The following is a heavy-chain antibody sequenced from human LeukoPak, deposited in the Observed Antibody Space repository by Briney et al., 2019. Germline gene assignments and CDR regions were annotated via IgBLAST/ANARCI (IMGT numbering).Heavy chain of an antibody. CDR3: ARLGDYDYVWGSYRYLAFDI. CDR2: INHSGST. J-gene: IGHJ3*02. D-gene: IGHD3-16*02. Sequence: SETLSLTCAVYGGSFSGYYWSWIRQPPGKGLEWIGEINHSGSTNYNPSLKSRVTISVDTSKNQFSLKLSSVTAADTAVYYCARLGDYDYVWGSYRYLAFDIWGQGTMVTVSS. V-gene: IGHV4-34*01. CDR1: GGSFSGYY.